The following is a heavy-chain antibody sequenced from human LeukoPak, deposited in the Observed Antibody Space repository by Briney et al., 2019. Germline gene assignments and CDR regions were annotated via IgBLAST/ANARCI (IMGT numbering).Heavy chain of an antibody. CDR3: AKAPWSGFDP. D-gene: IGHD2-8*01. CDR1: GFTFSSYG. V-gene: IGHV3-30*18. J-gene: IGHJ5*02. Sequence: GRSLRLSCAASGFTFSSYGMHWVRQAPGKGLEWVAVISYDGSNKYYADSVKGRFTISRDNSKNTMFLLMNSLRADDTAVYYCAKAPWSGFDPWGQGTLVTVSS. CDR2: ISYDGSNK.